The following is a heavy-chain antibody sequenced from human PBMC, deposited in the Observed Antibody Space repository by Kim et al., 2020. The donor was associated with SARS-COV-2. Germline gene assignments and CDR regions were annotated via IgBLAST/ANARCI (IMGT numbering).Heavy chain of an antibody. CDR1: GGSISSGGYY. J-gene: IGHJ2*01. CDR2: IYYSGST. D-gene: IGHD4-17*01. Sequence: SETLSLTCTVSGGSISSGGYYWSWIRQHPGKGLEWIGYIYYSGSTYYNPSLKSRVTISVDTSKNQFSLKLSSVTAADTAVYYCARDTTTVTTKYFDLWGRGTLVTVSS. V-gene: IGHV4-31*03. CDR3: ARDTTTVTTKYFDL.